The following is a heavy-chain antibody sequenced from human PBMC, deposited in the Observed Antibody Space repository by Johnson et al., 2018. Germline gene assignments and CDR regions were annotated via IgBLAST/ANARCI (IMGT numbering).Heavy chain of an antibody. CDR1: GYTFRNHA. V-gene: IGHV3-33*01. CDR3: ARDGQQLAPYTMDV. D-gene: IGHD6-13*01. CDR2: IWVDASHE. Sequence: QVQLVQSGGGVVQPGGSLRLSCEASGYTFRNHAMHWVRQAPGKGLEWVAQIWVDASHEYYADSVNGRFSISRDNSKNTVFLQMNSLRDVDTAVYYCARDGQQLAPYTMDVWGQGTTVTGSS. J-gene: IGHJ6*01.